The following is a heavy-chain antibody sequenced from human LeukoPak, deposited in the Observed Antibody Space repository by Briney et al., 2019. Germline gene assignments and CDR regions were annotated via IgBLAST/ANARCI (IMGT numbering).Heavy chain of an antibody. CDR3: ARCGFGGVIVSLHASYYFDY. Sequence: SETLSLTCAVYGGSFSGYYWSWIRQPPGKGLEWIGEINHSGSTNYNPSLKSRVTISVDTSKNQFSLKLSSVTAADTAVYYCARCGFGGVIVSLHASYYFDYWGQGTLVTVSS. J-gene: IGHJ4*02. V-gene: IGHV4-34*01. CDR1: GGSFSGYY. D-gene: IGHD3-16*02. CDR2: INHSGST.